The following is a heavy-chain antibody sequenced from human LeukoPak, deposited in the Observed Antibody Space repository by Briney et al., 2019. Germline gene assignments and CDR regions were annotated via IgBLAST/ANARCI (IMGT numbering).Heavy chain of an antibody. V-gene: IGHV4-59*01. D-gene: IGHD3-10*01. CDR1: GGSISSYY. Sequence: SETLSLTCTVSGGSISSYYWSWIRQPPGKGLEWIGYIYYSGSTSYNPSLKSRVTISVDTSKNQFSLKLSSVTAADTAVYYCARAPPYYYGSGSPSGYYYYGMDVWGQGTTVTVSS. CDR2: IYYSGST. CDR3: ARAPPYYYGSGSPSGYYYYGMDV. J-gene: IGHJ6*02.